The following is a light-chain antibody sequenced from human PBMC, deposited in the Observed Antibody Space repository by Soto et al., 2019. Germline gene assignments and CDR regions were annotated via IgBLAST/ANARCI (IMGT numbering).Light chain of an antibody. CDR3: QQYFSTPT. CDR1: QSVLSSSNNKNY. V-gene: IGKV4-1*01. J-gene: IGKJ1*01. Sequence: DIVMTQSPESLAVSLGERATINCKSSQSVLSSSNNKNYLAWYQQKPGQAPKLLIYWASIRESGVPDRLSGSGSGTDFTLTISSLQAEDVAVYYCQQYFSTPTFGQGTKVDIK. CDR2: WAS.